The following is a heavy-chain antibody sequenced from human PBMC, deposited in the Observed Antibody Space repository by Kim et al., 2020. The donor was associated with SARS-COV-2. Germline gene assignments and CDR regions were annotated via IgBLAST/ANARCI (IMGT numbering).Heavy chain of an antibody. CDR3: ASGVSSGWYFSPNFDY. D-gene: IGHD6-19*01. J-gene: IGHJ4*02. Sequence: GGSLRLSCAASGFTVSSNYMSWVRQAPGKGLEWVSVIYSGGSTYYADSVKGRFTISRDNSKNTLYLQMNSLRAEDTAVYYCASGVSSGWYFSPNFDYWGQGTLVTVSS. V-gene: IGHV3-53*01. CDR2: IYSGGST. CDR1: GFTVSSNY.